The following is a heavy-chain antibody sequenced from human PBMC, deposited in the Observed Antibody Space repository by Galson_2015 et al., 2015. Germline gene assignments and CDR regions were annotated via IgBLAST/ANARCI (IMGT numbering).Heavy chain of an antibody. J-gene: IGHJ4*02. CDR2: IKSKTDGGTT. CDR3: TTGGYSYGLDY. CDR1: GFTFSNAW. Sequence: SLRLSCAASGFTFSNAWMSWVRQAPGKGLEWVGRIKSKTDGGTTDYTAPVKGRFTISSDDSKDTLYLQMNSLKTEDTAVYYCTTGGYSYGLDYWGQGTLVTVSS. D-gene: IGHD5-18*01. V-gene: IGHV3-15*01.